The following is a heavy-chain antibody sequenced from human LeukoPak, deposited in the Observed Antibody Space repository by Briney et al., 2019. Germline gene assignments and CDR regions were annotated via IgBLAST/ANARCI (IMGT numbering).Heavy chain of an antibody. CDR3: ARAASKGITGTAPVGS. D-gene: IGHD1-20*01. CDR1: GFTFSDYY. V-gene: IGHV3-11*04. J-gene: IGHJ4*02. Sequence: PGGPLRLSCAASGFTFSDYYMSWIRQAPGKGLEWVSYISSSGSTIYYADSVKGRFTISRDNAKNSLYLQMNSLRAEDTAVYYCARAASKGITGTAPVGSWGQGTLVTVSS. CDR2: ISSSGSTI.